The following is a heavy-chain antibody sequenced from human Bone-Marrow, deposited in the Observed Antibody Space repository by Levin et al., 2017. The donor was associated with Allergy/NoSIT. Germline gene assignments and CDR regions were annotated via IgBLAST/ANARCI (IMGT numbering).Heavy chain of an antibody. V-gene: IGHV3-23*01. Sequence: GGSLRLSCAASGFSFSTYAMNWVRQAPGQGLEWVASITLAGDATYFADSVQGRFTISRDNSKNTLYLEMNSLRGEDTAVYYCARIPGYCTSASCLPYFDSWGQGTLVTVSS. CDR2: ITLAGDAT. J-gene: IGHJ4*02. CDR3: ARIPGYCTSASCLPYFDS. D-gene: IGHD2-2*01. CDR1: GFSFSTYA.